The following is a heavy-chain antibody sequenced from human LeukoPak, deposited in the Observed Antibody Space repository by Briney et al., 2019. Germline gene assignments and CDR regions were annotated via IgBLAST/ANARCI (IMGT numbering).Heavy chain of an antibody. V-gene: IGHV3-11*06. CDR3: AREFAD. D-gene: IGHD3-10*01. CDR1: GFTFSDYY. Sequence: GGSLRLSCAASGFTFSDYYMTWIRQAPGKGLEWVSSISRSSGSSSYIYYADSVKGRFTISRDNAKNSVYLQMNSLRPEDTAVYYCAREFADRGQGTLVTVSS. CDR2: ISRSSGSSSYI. J-gene: IGHJ4*02.